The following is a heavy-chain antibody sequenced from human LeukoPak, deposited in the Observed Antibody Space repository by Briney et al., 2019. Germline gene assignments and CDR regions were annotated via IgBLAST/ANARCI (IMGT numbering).Heavy chain of an antibody. J-gene: IGHJ4*02. V-gene: IGHV3-74*01. CDR1: GFTFSSYS. CDR3: AKGGPIQLWLGGPPFDY. D-gene: IGHD5-18*01. Sequence: GGSLRLSCAASGFTFSSYSMNWVRQAPGKGLVWVSRINSDGSSTSYADSVKGRFTISRDNAKNTLYLQMNSLRPEDTAVYYFAKGGPIQLWLGGPPFDYWGRGALVT. CDR2: INSDGSST.